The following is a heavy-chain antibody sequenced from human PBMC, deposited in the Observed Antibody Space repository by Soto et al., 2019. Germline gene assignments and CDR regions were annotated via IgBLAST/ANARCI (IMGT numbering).Heavy chain of an antibody. CDR3: ARAPSRYSSSRHVAYYYYGMDV. Sequence: GASVKVSCKASGYTFTSYYMHWVRQAPGQGLEWMGIINPSGGSTSYAQKFQGRVTMTRDTSTSTVYMELSSLRSEDTAVYYCARAPSRYSSSRHVAYYYYGMDVWGQGTTVTVSS. D-gene: IGHD6-6*01. CDR1: GYTFTSYY. J-gene: IGHJ6*02. V-gene: IGHV1-46*01. CDR2: INPSGGST.